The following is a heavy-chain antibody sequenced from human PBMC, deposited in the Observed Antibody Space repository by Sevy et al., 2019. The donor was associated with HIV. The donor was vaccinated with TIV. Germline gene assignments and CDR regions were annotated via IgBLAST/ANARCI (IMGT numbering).Heavy chain of an antibody. J-gene: IGHJ4*02. CDR2: IKGDGSDK. Sequence: GGSLRLSCAASGFTFSDSNMNWVRQAPGKGLEWVANIKGDGSDKHYVDSVEGRFTISRDNAKNVLYLQMNSLRVEDTAVYYCAHETFGRFESWGQGTLVTVSS. V-gene: IGHV3-7*01. CDR3: AHETFGRFES. CDR1: GFTFSDSN. D-gene: IGHD3-16*01.